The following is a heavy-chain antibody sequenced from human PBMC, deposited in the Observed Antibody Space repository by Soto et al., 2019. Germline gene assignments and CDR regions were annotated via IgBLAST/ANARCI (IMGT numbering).Heavy chain of an antibody. CDR3: ARDVPLAYCGGDCPYYFDY. D-gene: IGHD2-21*01. J-gene: IGHJ4*02. CDR2: ISAYNGNT. V-gene: IGHV1-18*01. CDR1: GYTFTSYG. Sequence: ASVKVSCKASGYTFTSYGISWVRQAPGQGLEWMGWISAYNGNTNYAQKLQGRVTMTTDTSTSTAYMELRSLGSDDTAVYYCARDVPLAYCGGDCPYYFDYWGQGTLVTVSS.